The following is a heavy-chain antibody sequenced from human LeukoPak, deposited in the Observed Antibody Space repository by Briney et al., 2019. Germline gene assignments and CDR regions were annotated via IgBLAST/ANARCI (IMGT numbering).Heavy chain of an antibody. J-gene: IGHJ5*02. CDR2: FYSTEST. V-gene: IGHV4-4*07. Sequence: SETLSLTCTVSGGSISSYYWGWIRQPAGKGLEWIGRFYSTESTIYNPSLKSRVTMSGDTSKNQLSLKLNSVTVADTAIYYCARVIVATWDDDWFDPWGQGILVTVSS. D-gene: IGHD1-1*01. CDR1: GGSISSYY. CDR3: ARVIVATWDDDWFDP.